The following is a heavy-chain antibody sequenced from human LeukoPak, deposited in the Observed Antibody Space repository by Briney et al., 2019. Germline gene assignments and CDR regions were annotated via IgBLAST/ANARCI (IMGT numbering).Heavy chain of an antibody. CDR2: VYSGGST. D-gene: IGHD1-26*01. Sequence: GGSLRLSCAASGFIVNYNYMSWVRQPPGKGLEWVSVVYSGGSTYYADSVRGRFTISRDNSKNMVYLQMNSLRVEDTAVYYCARVKVGTTYWFDPWGQGTLVTVSS. CDR3: ARVKVGTTYWFDP. J-gene: IGHJ5*02. V-gene: IGHV3-66*01. CDR1: GFIVNYNY.